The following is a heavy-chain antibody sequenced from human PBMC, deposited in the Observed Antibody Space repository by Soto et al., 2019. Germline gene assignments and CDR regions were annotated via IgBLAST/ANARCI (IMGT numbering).Heavy chain of an antibody. D-gene: IGHD2-15*01. CDR1: GGSISSGGYS. Sequence: QLQLQESGSGLVKPSQTLSLTCAVSGGSISSGGYSWSWIRQPPGKGLEWIGYIYHSGSTYYNPSLKSRVTTSVDRSKNQFSLKLSSVTAADTAVYYCARLVVAATGSNFDYWGQGTLVTVSS. J-gene: IGHJ4*02. V-gene: IGHV4-30-2*01. CDR2: IYHSGST. CDR3: ARLVVAATGSNFDY.